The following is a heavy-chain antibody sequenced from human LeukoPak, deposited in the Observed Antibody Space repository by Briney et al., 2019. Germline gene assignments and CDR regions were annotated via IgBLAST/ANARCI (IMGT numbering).Heavy chain of an antibody. V-gene: IGHV3-11*01. J-gene: IGHJ6*02. Sequence: GGSLRLSCAASGFTFSNYYMSWIRQAPGKGLEWVSYISSSATTVYYADSVKDRFIISRDNAKNSLFLQMNSLRAEDTAVYYCARGDYDKYGMDVWGQGTTVTVSS. CDR1: GFTFSNYY. CDR3: ARGDYDKYGMDV. CDR2: ISSSATTV.